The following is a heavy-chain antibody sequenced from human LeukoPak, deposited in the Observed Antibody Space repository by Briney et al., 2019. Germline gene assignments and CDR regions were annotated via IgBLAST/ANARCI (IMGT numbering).Heavy chain of an antibody. V-gene: IGHV3-7*03. Sequence: GGSLRLSCAASGFTFSSYWMNWARQAPGKGLEWVASINHNGNVNYYVESVKGRFTISRDNAKNSLYLQMSNLRAEDTAVYFCARGGGLDVWGQGATVTVSS. CDR1: GFTFSSYW. J-gene: IGHJ6*02. CDR3: ARGGGLDV. CDR2: INHNGNVN. D-gene: IGHD3-16*01.